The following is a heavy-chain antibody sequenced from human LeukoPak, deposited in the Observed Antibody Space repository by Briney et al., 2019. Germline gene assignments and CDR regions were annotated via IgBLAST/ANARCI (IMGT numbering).Heavy chain of an antibody. V-gene: IGHV3-9*01. D-gene: IGHD3-16*01. CDR3: ARDVGFAGNSGMDV. CDR1: GSTFLNYA. Sequence: GRSLRLSCEPSGSTFLNYAMHWVRQAPGKGLECVSAITWNSVHMNYAGSVKGRFTNSRDNAKNSLYLQMNSLRPEDTALYYCARDVGFAGNSGMDVWGQGSTVTVFS. J-gene: IGHJ6*02. CDR2: ITWNSVHM.